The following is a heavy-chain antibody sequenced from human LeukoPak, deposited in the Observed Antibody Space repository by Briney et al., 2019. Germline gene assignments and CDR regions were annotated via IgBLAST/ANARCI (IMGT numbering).Heavy chain of an antibody. CDR3: ARKDSSGWKFDS. CDR1: GGSISSYY. CDR2: IYYSGST. J-gene: IGHJ4*02. V-gene: IGHV4-59*01. Sequence: SETLSLTCTVSGGSISSYYWIWIRQPPGKGLEWIGYIYYSGSTNYNPSLKSRVTLSVDTSKNRFSLKLSSVTAADTAVYYCARKDSSGWKFDSWGQGIMVTVSS. D-gene: IGHD6-19*01.